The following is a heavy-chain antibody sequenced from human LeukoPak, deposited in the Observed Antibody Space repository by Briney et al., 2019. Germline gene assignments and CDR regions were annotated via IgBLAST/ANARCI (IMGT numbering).Heavy chain of an antibody. D-gene: IGHD6-13*01. CDR3: ARLRWAAGDGYYFDY. J-gene: IGHJ4*02. V-gene: IGHV5-51*01. Sequence: GESLKISCKGSGYGFTTCWIGWVRQMPGKGLEWMGVINPVNSDTRYSTSFPGQVTISADKSITTAYLQWSSLKASDTAMYYCARLRWAAGDGYYFDYWGQGTPVTVSS. CDR2: INPVNSDT. CDR1: GYGFTTCW.